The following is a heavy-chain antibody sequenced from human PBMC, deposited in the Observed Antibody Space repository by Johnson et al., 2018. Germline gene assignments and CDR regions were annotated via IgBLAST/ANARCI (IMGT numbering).Heavy chain of an antibody. J-gene: IGHJ6*03. CDR1: GFTFSSYA. CDR2: ISGSGGST. V-gene: IGHV3-23*04. Sequence: VQLVESGGGLVQXGGSLRLSCAASGFTFSSYAMSWVRQAPGKGLEWVSAISGSGGSTYYADSVKGRFTIPRDNSKNTLYLQMNSLRAEDTAVYYCAKKGTSGSSYYYYYYYMDVWGKGTTVTVSS. CDR3: AKKGTSGSSYYYYYYYMDV. D-gene: IGHD1-26*01.